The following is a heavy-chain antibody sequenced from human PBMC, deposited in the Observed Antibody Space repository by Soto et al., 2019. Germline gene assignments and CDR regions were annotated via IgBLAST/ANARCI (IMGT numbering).Heavy chain of an antibody. D-gene: IGHD3-3*01. CDR3: ATELRYFEWFTRPDY. J-gene: IGHJ4*02. V-gene: IGHV3-23*01. Sequence: GGSLRLSCAAAQFAFHTYAMTWVRQTPGKGLEWLSAITASGSTYYTDSVMGRFTISRDNSRNMLFLDMNSLRAEDTAVYYCATELRYFEWFTRPDYWGQGTLVTVSS. CDR1: QFAFHTYA. CDR2: ITASGST.